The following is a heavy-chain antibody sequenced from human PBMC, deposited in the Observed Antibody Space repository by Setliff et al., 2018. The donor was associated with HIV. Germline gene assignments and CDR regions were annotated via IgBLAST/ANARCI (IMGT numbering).Heavy chain of an antibody. CDR3: ARGLKAELLWFGELRPYYYYGMDV. CDR2: IYYSGST. D-gene: IGHD3-10*01. V-gene: IGHV4-34*01. Sequence: LSLTCAVYGGPFSGNYWSWIRQPPGKGLEWIGYIYYSGSTNYNPSLKSRVTMSVDTSKNRFSLKLSSVTAFDTAVYYCARGLKAELLWFGELRPYYYYGMDVWGQGTTVTVSS. CDR1: GGPFSGNY. J-gene: IGHJ6*02.